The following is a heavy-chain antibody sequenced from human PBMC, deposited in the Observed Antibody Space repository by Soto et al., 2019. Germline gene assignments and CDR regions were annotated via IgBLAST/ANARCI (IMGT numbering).Heavy chain of an antibody. J-gene: IGHJ4*02. V-gene: IGHV3-7*03. CDR2: IKQDGSEK. CDR3: AKGKGVGATPDGANC. Sequence: GGSLRLSCEASVFTFSSYWMTWVRQAPGKGLEWVANIKQDGSEKYYVDSVKGRFSISRDNAKNSLYLQMNSLRAEDTAIYYCAKGKGVGATPDGANCWGQGTLVTVSS. D-gene: IGHD1-26*01. CDR1: VFTFSSYW.